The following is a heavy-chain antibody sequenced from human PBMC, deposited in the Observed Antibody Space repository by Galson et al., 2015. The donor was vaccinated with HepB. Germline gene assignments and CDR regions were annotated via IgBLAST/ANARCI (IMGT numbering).Heavy chain of an antibody. J-gene: IGHJ6*02. Sequence: SVKVSYKXSGYSFSELSMHWVRQAPGKGLEXMGNFDPEDGETIYAQEFQGRVTMTEDTSTETAYMELNSLRSEDTAVYYCVTGIVPLYYHGMDVWGQGTTXXVSS. CDR2: FDPEDGET. CDR3: VTGIVPLYYHGMDV. D-gene: IGHD3-22*01. CDR1: GYSFSELS. V-gene: IGHV1-24*01.